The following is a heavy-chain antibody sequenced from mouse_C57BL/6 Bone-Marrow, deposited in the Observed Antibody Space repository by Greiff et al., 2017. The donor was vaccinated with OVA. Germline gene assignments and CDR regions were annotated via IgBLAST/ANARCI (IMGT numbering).Heavy chain of an antibody. J-gene: IGHJ4*01. CDR3: ARGDYPYAMDY. D-gene: IGHD5-5*01. CDR1: GYTFTNYW. V-gene: IGHV1-63*01. CDR2: IYPGGGYT. Sequence: QVQLQQSGAELVRPGTSVKMSCKASGYTFTNYWIGWAKQRPGHGLEWIGDIYPGGGYTNYNEKFKGKATLTADKSSSTAYMQFSSLTSEDSAIYYCARGDYPYAMDYCGQGTSVTVSS.